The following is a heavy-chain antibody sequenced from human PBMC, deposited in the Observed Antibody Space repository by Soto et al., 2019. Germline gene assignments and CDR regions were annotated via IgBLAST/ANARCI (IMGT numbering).Heavy chain of an antibody. CDR2: IYWDDDK. Sequence: QITLKESGPTLVKPTQTLTLTCTFSGFSLSTSGVGVGWIRQPPGKALEWLALIYWDDDKRYSPSLKSRLTITQDTSKNQVVLTMTNMDPVDTAPYYCAHSLAGYYADAFDIWGQGTMVTVSS. J-gene: IGHJ3*02. CDR3: AHSLAGYYADAFDI. D-gene: IGHD3-22*01. CDR1: GFSLSTSGVG. V-gene: IGHV2-5*02.